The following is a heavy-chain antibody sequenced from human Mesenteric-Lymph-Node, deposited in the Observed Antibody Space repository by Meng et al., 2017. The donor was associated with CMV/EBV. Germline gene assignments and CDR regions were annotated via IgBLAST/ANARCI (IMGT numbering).Heavy chain of an antibody. CDR1: ASSGPCS. CDR3: AWVRVVRGIIGGVDC. V-gene: IGHV4-61*01. J-gene: IGHJ4*02. CDR2: LYSSGGS. Sequence: ASSGPCSWYCIRQPPGTGLAWIGSLYSSGGSPSNSSRPSRVSISIDASRTQFSLQLSSVTAADSGEYCCAWVRVVRGIIGGVDCWGQGTLVTVSS. D-gene: IGHD3-10*01.